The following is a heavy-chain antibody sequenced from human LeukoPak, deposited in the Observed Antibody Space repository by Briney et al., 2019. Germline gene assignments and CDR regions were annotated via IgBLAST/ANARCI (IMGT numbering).Heavy chain of an antibody. CDR2: IYYSGST. D-gene: IGHD3-10*01. CDR3: ARGREVVRGVTTYNMDV. Sequence: SETLSLTCTVSGGSIRSSSYYWGWIRQPPGKGLEWIVSIYYSGSTYYNASLKSRGTISVDTSKNQFSLKLSSVTAADTATYYCARGREVVRGVTTYNMDVWGQGTTVTVSS. CDR1: GGSIRSSSYY. V-gene: IGHV4-39*01. J-gene: IGHJ6*02.